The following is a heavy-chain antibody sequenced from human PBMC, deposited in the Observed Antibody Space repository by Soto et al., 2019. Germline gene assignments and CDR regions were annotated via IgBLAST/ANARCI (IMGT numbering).Heavy chain of an antibody. J-gene: IGHJ4*02. Sequence: PGGSLRLSCAVSGFTFSIYGMNWVRQAPGKGLEWVSALSGSGGSTYYADSVKGRFTISRDTSKNTLYLQMNSLRAEDTALYYCAKAADSAYDFEALDYWGQGTLVTVSS. V-gene: IGHV3-23*01. CDR3: AKAADSAYDFEALDY. D-gene: IGHD5-12*01. CDR1: GFTFSIYG. CDR2: LSGSGGST.